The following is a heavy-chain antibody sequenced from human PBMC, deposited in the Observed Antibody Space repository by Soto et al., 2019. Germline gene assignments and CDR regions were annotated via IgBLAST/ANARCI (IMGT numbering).Heavy chain of an antibody. V-gene: IGHV3-23*01. CDR2: ISGSGGST. CDR1: GFTFSSYA. CDR3: VTIDCSSTSCYAWDFDY. D-gene: IGHD2-2*01. J-gene: IGHJ4*02. Sequence: EVQLLESGGGLVQPGGSLRLSCAASGFTFSSYAMSWVRQAPGKGLEWVSAISGSGGSTYYADSVKGRFTISRDNSKNTLYLQMNSLRAEDTAVYYCVTIDCSSTSCYAWDFDYWGQGTLVTVSS.